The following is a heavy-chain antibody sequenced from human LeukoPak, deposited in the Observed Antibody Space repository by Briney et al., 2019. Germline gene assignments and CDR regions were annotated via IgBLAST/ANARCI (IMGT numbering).Heavy chain of an antibody. Sequence: GGSLRLSCAASGFTFSSYAMSWVRQTPGRGLEWVSAITGNGGDTYSADSVKGRLTISRDNSKNTLYLQMDSLRAGDAAVYYCAKGSSSSRPYYFDYWGQGTLVTVSS. CDR1: GFTFSSYA. J-gene: IGHJ4*02. D-gene: IGHD6-6*01. CDR2: ITGNGGDT. CDR3: AKGSSSSRPYYFDY. V-gene: IGHV3-23*01.